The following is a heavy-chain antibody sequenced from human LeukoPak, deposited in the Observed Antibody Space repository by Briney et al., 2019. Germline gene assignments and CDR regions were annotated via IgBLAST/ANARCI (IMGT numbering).Heavy chain of an antibody. D-gene: IGHD3-22*01. V-gene: IGHV4-59*08. J-gene: IGHJ6*02. CDR3: ARHEVVVITTSSLGYGMDV. Sequence: PSETLSLTCTVSGGSISSYYWSWIRQPPGKGLEWIGYIYYSGSTNYNPSLKSRVTISVDTSKNQFSLKLSSVTAADTAVYYCARHEVVVITTSSLGYGMDVWGQGTTVTVSS. CDR2: IYYSGST. CDR1: GGSISSYY.